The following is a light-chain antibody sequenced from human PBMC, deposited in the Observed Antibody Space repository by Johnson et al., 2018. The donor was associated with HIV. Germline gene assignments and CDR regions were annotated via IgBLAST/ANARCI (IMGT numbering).Light chain of an antibody. CDR1: ALPKKY. CDR3: GIWDASLSPLYV. V-gene: IGLV3-16*01. CDR2: KDS. Sequence: VLTQPPSVSVSLGQMARITCSGEALPKKYAYWYQQKPGQFPVLVIYKDSERPSGIPDRFSGSKSGATATLGITGLQTGDEADYYCGIWDASLSPLYVFGTGTTITVL. J-gene: IGLJ1*01.